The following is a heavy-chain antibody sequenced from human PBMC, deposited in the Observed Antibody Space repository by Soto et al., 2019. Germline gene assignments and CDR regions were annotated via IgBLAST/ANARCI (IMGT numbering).Heavy chain of an antibody. V-gene: IGHV1-18*01. CDR2: ISAYNYNT. CDR3: ARVVGALGHWFDP. CDR1: GYTFTSYG. Sequence: QVQLVQSGAEVKKPGASVKVSCKASGYTFTSYGLSWVRQAPGQGLEWMGRISAYNYNTNYAQKLQGRATMTTDPSTSTAYMELRSLRSDDTAVYSCARVVGALGHWFDPWGQGTLVTVSS. J-gene: IGHJ5*02. D-gene: IGHD1-26*01.